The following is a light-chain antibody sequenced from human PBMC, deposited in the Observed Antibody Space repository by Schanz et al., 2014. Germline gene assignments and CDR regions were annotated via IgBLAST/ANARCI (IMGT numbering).Light chain of an antibody. CDR2: GAS. CDR3: QQYGSSPYT. CDR1: QSVSTY. Sequence: EIVLTQSPDTLSLSPGERATLSCRASQSVSTYLAWYQQKPGQAPRLLIYGASTRATGIPARFSGSGSGTDFTLTISRLEPEDFAVYYCQQYGSSPYTFGQGTKLEIK. J-gene: IGKJ2*01. V-gene: IGKV3-20*01.